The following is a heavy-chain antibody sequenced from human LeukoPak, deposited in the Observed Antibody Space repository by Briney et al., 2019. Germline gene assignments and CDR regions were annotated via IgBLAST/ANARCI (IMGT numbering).Heavy chain of an antibody. J-gene: IGHJ4*02. V-gene: IGHV3-23*01. Sequence: SGGSLRLSCAASGFTFSTYTMSWVRQAPGKGLEWVSSIHNSGAGIFYADSVKGRFTISRDNSKNTLYLQMNSLRAEDTAVYYCAKDVAPDSGWDLDYWGQGTLVTVSS. D-gene: IGHD6-19*01. CDR3: AKDVAPDSGWDLDY. CDR2: IHNSGAGI. CDR1: GFTFSTYT.